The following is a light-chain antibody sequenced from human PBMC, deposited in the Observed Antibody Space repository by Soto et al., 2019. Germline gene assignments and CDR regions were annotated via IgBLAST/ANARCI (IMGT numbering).Light chain of an antibody. CDR3: QQRRNWWT. Sequence: EIMLTQSPATLSLSPGERAILSCRASQSISKYLAWYQEKPGQAPRLLIYDASNRATGIPARFSGSGSGTDFTLTISSLEPEDFAVYYCQQRRNWWTFGQGTKVDIK. V-gene: IGKV3-11*01. CDR2: DAS. CDR1: QSISKY. J-gene: IGKJ1*01.